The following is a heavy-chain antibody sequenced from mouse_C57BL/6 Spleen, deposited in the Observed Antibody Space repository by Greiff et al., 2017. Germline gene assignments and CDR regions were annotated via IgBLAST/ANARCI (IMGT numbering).Heavy chain of an antibody. J-gene: IGHJ2*01. D-gene: IGHD1-1*01. Sequence: QVQLKQPGAELVKPGASVKMSCKASGYTFTSYWITWVKQRPGQGLEWIGDIYPGSGSTNYNEKFKSKATLPEDTASSTAYMQLSSLTSEDSAVYYCATYYGKGYFDYWGQGTTRTVSS. CDR2: IYPGSGST. CDR1: GYTFTSYW. V-gene: IGHV1-55*01. CDR3: ATYYGKGYFDY.